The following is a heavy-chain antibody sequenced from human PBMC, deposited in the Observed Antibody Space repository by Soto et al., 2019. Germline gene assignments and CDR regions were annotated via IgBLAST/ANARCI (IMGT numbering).Heavy chain of an antibody. CDR2: ISGSGGST. CDR3: AKVSEQHSKAFGC. CDR1: GFTFSSYA. V-gene: IGHV3-23*01. Sequence: PVGSLRLSCAASGFTFSSYAMSWVRQAPGKGLEWVSAISGSGGSTYYADSVKGRFTISRDNSKNTLYLQMNSLRAEDTAVYYCAKVSEQHSKAFGCWGQECLVTVSS. J-gene: IGHJ4*02. D-gene: IGHD6-13*01.